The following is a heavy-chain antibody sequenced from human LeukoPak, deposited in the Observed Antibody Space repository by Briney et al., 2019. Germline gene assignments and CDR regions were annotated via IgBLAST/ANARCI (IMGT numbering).Heavy chain of an antibody. CDR2: IYYTEST. J-gene: IGHJ4*02. CDR3: ARAVGTTTGDFDY. V-gene: IGHV4-59*01. D-gene: IGHD1-26*01. Sequence: SETLSLTCTVSGGSISSYYWSWIRQPPGRGLEWIGYIYYTESTNYNPSLKSRVTISVDTSKNQFSLKLSSVTAADTALYYCARAVGTTTGDFDYWGQGALVTVSS. CDR1: GGSISSYY.